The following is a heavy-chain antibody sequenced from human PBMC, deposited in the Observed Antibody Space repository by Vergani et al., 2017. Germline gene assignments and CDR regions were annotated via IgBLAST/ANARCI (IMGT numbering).Heavy chain of an antibody. D-gene: IGHD5-18*01. CDR1: GFSLSRFW. J-gene: IGHJ4*02. V-gene: IGHV3-7*03. Sequence: EVQLVESGGGLVQPGGSLRLSCAASGFSLSRFWMSWVRQAPEKGLEWVAHISPDGSATSYVDSVKGRFTISRDNTKNSLSLQMSGLKTEDTAVYFCSRGRGYSFGYSDYWGQGTLVTVSS. CDR2: ISPDGSAT. CDR3: SRGRGYSFGYSDY.